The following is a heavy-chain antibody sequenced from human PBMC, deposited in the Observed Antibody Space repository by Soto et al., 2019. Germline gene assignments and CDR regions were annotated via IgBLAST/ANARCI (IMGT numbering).Heavy chain of an antibody. CDR1: GFTFSSFG. Sequence: GSLRLSCAASGFTFSSFGMNWVRQAPGKGLEWVSSLSPNGGSTYYAESVKGRFTISRDNAKNTLFLQMDSLRAEDTAVYFCAKSKDSTIFGVVIYYFDTWGQGAPVTVSS. V-gene: IGHV3-23*01. J-gene: IGHJ4*02. CDR2: LSPNGGST. CDR3: AKSKDSTIFGVVIYYFDT. D-gene: IGHD3-3*01.